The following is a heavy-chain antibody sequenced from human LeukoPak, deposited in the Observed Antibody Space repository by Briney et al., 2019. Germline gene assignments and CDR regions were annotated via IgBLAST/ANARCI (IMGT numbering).Heavy chain of an antibody. Sequence: GESLRISCKGSGYKFTNYWISWVRQMPGKGLEWMGTIDPSDSYNNYSPSFQGHVTTSADKSISTAYLQWSSLKASDTAMYYCARAYSRSRFDYWGQGTLVTVSS. V-gene: IGHV5-10-1*01. CDR2: IDPSDSYN. CDR3: ARAYSRSRFDY. CDR1: GYKFTNYW. D-gene: IGHD6-6*01. J-gene: IGHJ4*02.